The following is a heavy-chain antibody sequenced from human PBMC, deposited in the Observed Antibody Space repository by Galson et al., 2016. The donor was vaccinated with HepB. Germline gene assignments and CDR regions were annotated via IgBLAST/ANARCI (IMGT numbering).Heavy chain of an antibody. CDR1: GFTFSCCG. V-gene: IGHV3-30*18. D-gene: IGHD2-15*01. Sequence: SLRLSCAASGFTFSCCGMHWVRQAPGKGLEWVAVISSDGSDKKYGDSVKGRFTISRDNSKNTLYLEMNSLRAEDTAVYYCAEGWRYSYYFDYWGQGTLVTVSS. CDR2: ISSDGSDK. CDR3: AEGWRYSYYFDY. J-gene: IGHJ4*02.